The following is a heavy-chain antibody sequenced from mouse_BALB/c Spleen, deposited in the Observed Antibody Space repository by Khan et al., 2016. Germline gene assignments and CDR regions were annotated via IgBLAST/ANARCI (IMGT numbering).Heavy chain of an antibody. V-gene: IGHV4-2*02. CDR3: ARLLWLRAMDY. CDR2: INPGSSTI. J-gene: IGHJ4*01. D-gene: IGHD2-2*01. Sequence: EVKLLESGGGLVQPGGSLNLSCAASGFDFSRYWMSWARQAPGKGQEWIGEINPGSSTINYTPSLKDKFIISRDNANNTLYLQMSKVRSEDTALYYCARLLWLRAMDYWGQGTSVTVSS. CDR1: GFDFSRYW.